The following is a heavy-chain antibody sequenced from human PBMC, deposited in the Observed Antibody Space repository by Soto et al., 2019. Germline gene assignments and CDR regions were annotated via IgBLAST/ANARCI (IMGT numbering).Heavy chain of an antibody. CDR3: ARGWHTKPFDY. V-gene: IGHV4-34*01. CDR1: GGSFSGYY. J-gene: IGHJ4*02. Sequence: ASETLSLTCAVYGGSFSGYYWSWIRQPPGKGLEWIGEINHSGSTNYNPSLKSRVTISVDTSKNQFSLKLSSVTAADTAVYYCARGWHTKPFDYWGQGTLVTVSS. CDR2: INHSGST.